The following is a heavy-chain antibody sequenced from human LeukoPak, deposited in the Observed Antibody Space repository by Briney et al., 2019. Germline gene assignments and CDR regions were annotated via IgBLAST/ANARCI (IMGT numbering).Heavy chain of an antibody. Sequence: GGSLRLSCAASGFTVSSNYMSWVRQAPGKGLEWVSAISGSGGSTYYADSVKGRFTISRDNSKNTLYLQMNSLRAEDTAVYYCAKDTYYGSGSYYNPFDYWGQGTLVTVSS. CDR3: AKDTYYGSGSYYNPFDY. CDR1: GFTVSSNY. J-gene: IGHJ4*02. D-gene: IGHD3-10*01. V-gene: IGHV3-23*01. CDR2: ISGSGGST.